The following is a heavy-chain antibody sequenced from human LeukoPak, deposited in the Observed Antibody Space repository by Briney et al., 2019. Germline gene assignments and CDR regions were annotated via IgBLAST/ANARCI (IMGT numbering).Heavy chain of an antibody. J-gene: IGHJ5*02. Sequence: PSETLSLTCAVYGGSFSGYYWSWIRQPPGKGLEWIGNIYYSGSTKYNPSLKSRVTISIDTSKNQFSLKLSSVTAADTAVYYCARDLKDRVAFRFDPWGQGTLVTVSS. CDR3: ARDLKDRVAFRFDP. D-gene: IGHD3-3*02. CDR1: GGSFSGYY. V-gene: IGHV4-34*01. CDR2: IYYSGST.